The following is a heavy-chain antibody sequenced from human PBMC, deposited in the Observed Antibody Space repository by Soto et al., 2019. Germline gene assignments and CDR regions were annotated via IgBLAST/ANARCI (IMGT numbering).Heavy chain of an antibody. V-gene: IGHV3-23*01. Sequence: EVQLLESGGGLVQPGGSLRLSCEASGFTFSSYAMSWVRQAPGKGLEWVSAISGSGGSTYYADSVKGRFTISRDNSKNTQYLQMNSLRAEDTAVYYCAKVWHAYYYYYSYMDVWGKGTTVTVSS. CDR1: GFTFSSYA. J-gene: IGHJ6*03. CDR3: AKVWHAYYYYYSYMDV. CDR2: ISGSGGST. D-gene: IGHD2-21*01.